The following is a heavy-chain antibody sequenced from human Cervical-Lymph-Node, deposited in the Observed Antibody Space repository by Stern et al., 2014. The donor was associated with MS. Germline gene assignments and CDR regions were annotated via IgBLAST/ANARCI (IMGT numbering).Heavy chain of an antibody. CDR2: ISGSSGDT. CDR1: GFTFSSYS. V-gene: IGHV3-23*04. Sequence: VQLVESGGGLVQPGGSLRLPCAASGFTFSSYSLSWVRQAPGQGLEWVSAISGSSGDTYYADSVKGRFTISRDNSKNTLYLQMNSLRVEDTALYYCASPNDYSNYVPFDSWGQGTLVTVSS. D-gene: IGHD4-11*01. J-gene: IGHJ4*02. CDR3: ASPNDYSNYVPFDS.